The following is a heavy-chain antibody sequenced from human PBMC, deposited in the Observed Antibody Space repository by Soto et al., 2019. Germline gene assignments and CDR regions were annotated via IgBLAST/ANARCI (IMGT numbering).Heavy chain of an antibody. V-gene: IGHV3-48*02. Sequence: EVQLVESGGGLVQPGGSLRLSCAASGFTFSSYSMNWVRQAPGKGLEWVSYISSSSSTIYYADSVKGRFTISRDNAKNSLYLQMNSLRDEDTAVYYCARDTYAGGYYYYGMDVWGQGTTVTVSS. J-gene: IGHJ6*02. CDR2: ISSSSSTI. CDR3: ARDTYAGGYYYYGMDV. CDR1: GFTFSSYS. D-gene: IGHD4-17*01.